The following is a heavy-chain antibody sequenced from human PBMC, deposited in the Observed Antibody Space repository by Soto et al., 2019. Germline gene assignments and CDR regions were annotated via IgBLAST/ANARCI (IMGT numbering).Heavy chain of an antibody. CDR2: IWYDGSKK. V-gene: IGHV3-33*01. CDR3: ARCRGGRYGGHSAHFDI. Sequence: QVQLVESGGGVVQPGTSLRLSCEASGFTFSGFGMHWVRQAPGKGLEWVAVIWYDGSKKYYADCVKGRFTISRDNSKNALYRQMNRLRAEDTAVYYGARCRGGRYGGHSAHFDIWGQGTLVTVSS. CDR1: GFTFSGFG. D-gene: IGHD2-21*02. J-gene: IGHJ3*02.